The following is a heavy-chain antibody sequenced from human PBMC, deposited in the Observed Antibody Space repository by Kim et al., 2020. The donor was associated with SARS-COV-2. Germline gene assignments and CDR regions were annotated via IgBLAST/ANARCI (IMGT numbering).Heavy chain of an antibody. CDR3: AKDLDDDYDSSGYYGAGFDY. CDR1: GFTFSSYG. Sequence: GGSLRLSCAASGFTFSSYGMHWVRQAPGKGLEWVAVIWYDGSNKYYADSVKGRFTISRDNSKNTLYLQMNSLRAEDTAVYYCAKDLDDDYDSSGYYGAGFDYWGQGTLVTVSS. D-gene: IGHD3-22*01. J-gene: IGHJ4*02. V-gene: IGHV3-33*06. CDR2: IWYDGSNK.